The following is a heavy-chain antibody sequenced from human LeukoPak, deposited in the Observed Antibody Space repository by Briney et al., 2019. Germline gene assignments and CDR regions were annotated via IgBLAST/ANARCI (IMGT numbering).Heavy chain of an antibody. D-gene: IGHD6-13*01. CDR2: RNPNSGNT. V-gene: IGHV1-8*01. Sequence: ASVKVSCKASGYTFTRYDINWVRQATGQGVEWMGWRNPNSGNTGYAQKFQGRVTLTRNTPLSTAYTELSSLRPEETGVYYCVGEGIAAADQVWGQGTLVTVSS. CDR1: GYTFTRYD. J-gene: IGHJ4*02. CDR3: VGEGIAAADQV.